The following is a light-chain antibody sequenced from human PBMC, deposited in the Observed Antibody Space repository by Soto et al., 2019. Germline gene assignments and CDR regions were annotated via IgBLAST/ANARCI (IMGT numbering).Light chain of an antibody. CDR2: DAS. V-gene: IGKV1-27*01. Sequence: DIQMTQSPSSLSASVGDRVTITCRASQGISNSLAWYQQETGKVPKLLIYDASTLQSGVSSRFSGSGSGTDFTLTISSLQPEDVATYYCQKYDSAPEAFGQGTKVEIK. CDR3: QKYDSAPEA. J-gene: IGKJ1*01. CDR1: QGISNS.